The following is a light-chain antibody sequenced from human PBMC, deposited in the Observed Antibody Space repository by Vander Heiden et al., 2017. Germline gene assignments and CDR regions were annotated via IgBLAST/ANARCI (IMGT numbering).Light chain of an antibody. CDR3: QQRSNGPPMYT. Sequence: EIVLTQSPATLSLSPGERATLSCRASQSVSSYLAWYQQKPGQAPRLLIYDASNRATGIPARFSGSGYGTDVTLTISSREPEDFAVYYCQQRSNGPPMYTFGQGTKLEIK. V-gene: IGKV3-11*01. J-gene: IGKJ2*01. CDR1: QSVSSY. CDR2: DAS.